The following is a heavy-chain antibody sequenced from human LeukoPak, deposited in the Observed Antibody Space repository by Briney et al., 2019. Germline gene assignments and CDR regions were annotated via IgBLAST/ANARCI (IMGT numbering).Heavy chain of an antibody. CDR2: IKQDGSEK. Sequence: GGSLRLSCAASGFTFSSYWMSWVRQAPGKGREGVANIKQDGSEKYYVDSVKGRFTISRDNAKNSLYLQMNSLRAEDTAVYYCARDLREDCGGDFYPSLDYYGMDVWGQGTTVTVSS. V-gene: IGHV3-7*01. CDR1: GFTFSSYW. CDR3: ARDLREDCGGDFYPSLDYYGMDV. D-gene: IGHD2-21*02. J-gene: IGHJ6*02.